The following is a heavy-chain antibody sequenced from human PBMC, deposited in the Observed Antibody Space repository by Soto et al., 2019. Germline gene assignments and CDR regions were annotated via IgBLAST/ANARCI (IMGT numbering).Heavy chain of an antibody. Sequence: PGGSLRLSCAASGFTFSSYAMSWVRQAPGKGLEWVSGISASGASTYYADSMKGRFTISRDNSKNTLYLQMNSLRAEDTAVYYCAKATTVTTEGDFDYWGQGPLVTVSS. V-gene: IGHV3-23*01. CDR3: AKATTVTTEGDFDY. D-gene: IGHD4-17*01. CDR2: ISASGAST. CDR1: GFTFSSYA. J-gene: IGHJ4*02.